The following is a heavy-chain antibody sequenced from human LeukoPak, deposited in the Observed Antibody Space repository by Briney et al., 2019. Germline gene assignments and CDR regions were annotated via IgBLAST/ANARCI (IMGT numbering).Heavy chain of an antibody. CDR3: ARDLLLRFPSFYYYYGMDV. Sequence: PGGSLRLSCAASGFTFSSYAMHWVRQAPGKGLEWVAVISYDGSNKYYADSVKGRFTISRDNSKNTLYLQMNSLRAEDTAVCYCARDLLLRFPSFYYYYGMDVWGQGTTVTVSS. CDR2: ISYDGSNK. J-gene: IGHJ6*02. CDR1: GFTFSSYA. V-gene: IGHV3-30*04. D-gene: IGHD5-12*01.